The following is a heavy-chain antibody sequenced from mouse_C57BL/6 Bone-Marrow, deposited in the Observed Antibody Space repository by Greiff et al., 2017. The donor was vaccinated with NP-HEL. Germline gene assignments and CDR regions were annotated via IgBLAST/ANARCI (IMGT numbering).Heavy chain of an antibody. V-gene: IGHV1-75*01. Sequence: QVQLQQSGAELVRPGASVKLSCKASGYTFTDYYINWVKQRPGQGLEWIARIYPGSGSTYYNEKLKGKATLTVDKSSSPAYMLLSSLTSEDSAVYFCARITTVVAVDYWGQGTTLTVSS. CDR1: GYTFTDYY. D-gene: IGHD1-1*01. CDR2: IYPGSGST. J-gene: IGHJ2*01. CDR3: ARITTVVAVDY.